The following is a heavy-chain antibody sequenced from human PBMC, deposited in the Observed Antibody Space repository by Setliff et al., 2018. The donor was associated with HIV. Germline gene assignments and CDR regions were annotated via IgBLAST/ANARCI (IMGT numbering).Heavy chain of an antibody. CDR2: IGTYSGNT. J-gene: IGHJ4*02. CDR3: AREKYGDKFDY. Sequence: GASVKVSCKASGYNFTNYGIGWVRQAPGQGLEYLGWIGTYSGNTDYAQSVQGRVTMTRDTSTGTVYMDLRSLRSDDTAMYYCAREKYGDKFDYWGQGTPVTVSS. CDR1: GYNFTNYG. D-gene: IGHD2-8*01. V-gene: IGHV1-18*01.